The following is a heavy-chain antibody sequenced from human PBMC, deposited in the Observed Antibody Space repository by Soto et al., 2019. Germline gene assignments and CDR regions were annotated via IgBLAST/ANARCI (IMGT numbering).Heavy chain of an antibody. CDR3: AGVSYGYLGTYYYGMDV. CDR1: GFTFTTYA. Sequence: PGGSLRLSCAASGFTFTTYAMTWVRQAPGKGLEWVSAISGSGGSTYYADSVKGRFTISRDNSKNTLYLQMNSLRAEDTAVYYCAGVSYGYLGTYYYGMDVWGQGTTVTVSS. V-gene: IGHV3-23*01. CDR2: ISGSGGST. J-gene: IGHJ6*02. D-gene: IGHD5-18*01.